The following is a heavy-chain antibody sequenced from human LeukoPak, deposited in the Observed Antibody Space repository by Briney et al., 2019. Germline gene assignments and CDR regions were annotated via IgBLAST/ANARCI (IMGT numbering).Heavy chain of an antibody. CDR2: ISYDESNK. J-gene: IGHJ4*02. CDR3: ATELRIATAGFDYFEN. V-gene: IGHV3-30-3*01. D-gene: IGHD6-13*01. CDR1: GFTFSSYA. Sequence: GRSLRLSCAASGFTFSSYAMNWVRQAPGKGLEWVAVISYDESNKYYADSVKGRFTISRDNSKNTLFVQMNSLRAEDTAMYYCATELRIATAGFDYFENWGQGTLVTVSS.